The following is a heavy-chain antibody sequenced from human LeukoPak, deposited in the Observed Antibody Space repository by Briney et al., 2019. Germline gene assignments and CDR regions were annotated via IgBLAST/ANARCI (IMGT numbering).Heavy chain of an antibody. V-gene: IGHV4-30-4*01. J-gene: IGHJ4*02. CDR3: ARVPSSGIYFDY. CDR2: IYYSGST. CDR1: GGSISSGDYY. D-gene: IGHD3-22*01. Sequence: SETLSLTCTVSGGSISSGDYYWSWIRQPPGKGLEWIGYIYYSGSTYYNPSLVSRVTMSVDTSKNQFSLRLTSVTAADTAVYYCARVPSSGIYFDYWGQGTLATASS.